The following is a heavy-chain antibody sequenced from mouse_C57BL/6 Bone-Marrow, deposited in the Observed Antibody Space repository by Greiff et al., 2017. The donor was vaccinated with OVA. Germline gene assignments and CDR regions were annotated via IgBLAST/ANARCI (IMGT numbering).Heavy chain of an antibody. CDR1: GYTFTEFT. Sequence: VQLQQSGAELVKPGASVKLSCKASGYTFTEFTIHWVKQRSGQGLEWIGWFYPGSGSIKYNEKFKDKATLTADKSPSTVYMELSRLTSEDSAVYYCARHEERGSGFAYWGQGTLVTVSA. V-gene: IGHV1-62-2*01. D-gene: IGHD1-3*01. J-gene: IGHJ3*01. CDR3: ARHEERGSGFAY. CDR2: FYPGSGSI.